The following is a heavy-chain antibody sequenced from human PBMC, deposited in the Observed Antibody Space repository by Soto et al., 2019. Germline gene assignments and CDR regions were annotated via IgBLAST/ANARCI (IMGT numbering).Heavy chain of an antibody. D-gene: IGHD6-13*01. V-gene: IGHV3-66*01. J-gene: IGHJ4*02. Sequence: EVQLVESGGGLVQPGGSLRLSCAASGFTVGSNYMSWVRQAPGKGLEWVSVIYSGGSTYYADSVKGRFTISRDNSKNTLYLQVGILRAEDTAVYYCARGSTSSPAPSDYWGQGTLVTFSS. CDR1: GFTVGSNY. CDR2: IYSGGST. CDR3: ARGSTSSPAPSDY.